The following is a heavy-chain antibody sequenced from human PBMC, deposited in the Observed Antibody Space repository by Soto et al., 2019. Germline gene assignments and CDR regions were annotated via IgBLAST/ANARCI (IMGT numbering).Heavy chain of an antibody. CDR1: GYTFTNYG. CDR2: VNGDSGNT. V-gene: IGHV1-18*01. Sequence: QVHLVQSGAEVKSPGASVKISCKTSGYTFTNYGITWVRQAPGQGLERVGWVNGDSGNTNYAPKMEGRVTMTTDASTSTADMELRRLRSDDTGVYYCSRGSGLNDGSDLWGQGTVVTV. J-gene: IGHJ3*01. CDR3: SRGSGLNDGSDL.